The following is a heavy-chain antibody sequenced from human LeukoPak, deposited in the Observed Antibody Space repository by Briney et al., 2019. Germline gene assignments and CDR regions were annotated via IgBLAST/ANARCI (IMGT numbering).Heavy chain of an antibody. CDR3: ARVSDYYDSSGYSYYFDY. D-gene: IGHD3-22*01. CDR1: GFTFSDYY. Sequence: GGSLRLSCAASGFTFSDYYMSWIRQAPGKGLEWVSYISSSGSTIYYADSVKGRFTISRDNAKNSLYLHMNSLRAEDTAVYYCARVSDYYDSSGYSYYFDYWGQGTLVTVSS. J-gene: IGHJ4*02. CDR2: ISSSGSTI. V-gene: IGHV3-11*01.